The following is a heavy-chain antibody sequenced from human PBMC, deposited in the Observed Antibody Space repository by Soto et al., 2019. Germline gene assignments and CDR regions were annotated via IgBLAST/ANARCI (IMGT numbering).Heavy chain of an antibody. CDR1: GGSISSGGYY. V-gene: IGHV4-31*03. CDR2: IYYSGST. Sequence: PSETLSLTCTVSGGSISSGGYYWSWIRQHPGKGLEWIGYIYYSGSTYYNPSLKSRVTISVDTSKNQFSLKLSSVTAADTAVYYCARDVDYGGNSYAFDIWGQGTMVTVSS. D-gene: IGHD4-17*01. CDR3: ARDVDYGGNSYAFDI. J-gene: IGHJ3*02.